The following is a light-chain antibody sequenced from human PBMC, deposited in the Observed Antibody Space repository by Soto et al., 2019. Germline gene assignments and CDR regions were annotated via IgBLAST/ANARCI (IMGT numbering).Light chain of an antibody. J-gene: IGKJ1*01. Sequence: DIQMTQSPSTLSASVGDRVTITCRASQSISSWLAWYQHQPGKAPKLLIYAASTLQSGVPSRFSGSGSGTDFTLTISCLQSEDFATYYCQQYYSYPWTFGQGTKVDIK. V-gene: IGKV1-5*01. CDR2: AAS. CDR3: QQYYSYPWT. CDR1: QSISSW.